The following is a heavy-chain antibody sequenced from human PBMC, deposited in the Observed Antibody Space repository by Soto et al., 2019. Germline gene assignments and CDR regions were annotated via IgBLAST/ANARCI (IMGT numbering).Heavy chain of an antibody. V-gene: IGHV1-3*01. Sequence: ASVKVSCKASGYTFTSNAIYWVRQAPGQRLELMGWVSAANDNTRYSQKFQGRVTITRDTSTSTAYMELRSLRSDDTAMYYCARDSPPIASWGQGTLVTVPS. CDR3: ARDSPPIAS. J-gene: IGHJ5*02. CDR2: VSAANDNT. CDR1: GYTFTSNA. D-gene: IGHD3-3*02.